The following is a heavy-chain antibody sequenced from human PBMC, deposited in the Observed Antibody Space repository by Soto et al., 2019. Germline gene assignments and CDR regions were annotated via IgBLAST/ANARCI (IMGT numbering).Heavy chain of an antibody. CDR1: GGSICSYY. D-gene: IGHD3-22*01. V-gene: IGHV4-39*01. J-gene: IGHJ3*02. CDR2: IYYSGST. Sequence: PSETPSLTCTVCGGSICSYYWGWIRQHPGKGLEWIGSIYYSGSTYYNPSLKSRVTISVDTSKNQFSLKLSSVTAADTAVYYCARHTPYYDSSYPVGAFDIWGQGTMVTVSS. CDR3: ARHTPYYDSSYPVGAFDI.